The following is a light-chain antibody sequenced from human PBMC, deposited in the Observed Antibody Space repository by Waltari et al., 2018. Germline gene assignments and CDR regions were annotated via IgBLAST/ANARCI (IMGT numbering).Light chain of an antibody. J-gene: IGKJ4*01. CDR3: QQYDNWPPLT. CDR1: QSIHRN. CDR2: GAS. V-gene: IGKV3-15*01. Sequence: EVVMTQSPATLSVSPGERATLSCRASQSIHRNLAWYQQKPGQAPSLLIYGASTRATGIPARFSGSGSGTDFTLTINSLQSEDFAVYYCQQYDNWPPLTFGGGTKVEIK.